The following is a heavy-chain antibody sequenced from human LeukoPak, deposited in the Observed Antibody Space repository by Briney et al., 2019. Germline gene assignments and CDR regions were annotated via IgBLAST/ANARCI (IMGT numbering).Heavy chain of an antibody. CDR3: ATLRLSDHFDY. CDR2: ITDNGNTT. Sequence: GGSLRLSCAASGFTFSSYAMNWVRLSPGKGLEWVSAITDNGNTTYYADSVKGRFTISRDNSKNTLYLQMSSLRAEDTAVYYCATLRLSDHFDYWGQGTLVTVSS. V-gene: IGHV3-23*01. J-gene: IGHJ4*02. D-gene: IGHD2-15*01. CDR1: GFTFSSYA.